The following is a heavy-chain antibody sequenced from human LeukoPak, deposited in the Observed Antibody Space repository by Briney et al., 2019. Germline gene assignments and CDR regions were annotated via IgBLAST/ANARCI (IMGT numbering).Heavy chain of an antibody. D-gene: IGHD5-18*01. CDR1: GGSITNYY. Sequence: SETLSLTCTVSGGSITNYYWTWIRQPPGKGLEWIGYIHYSGSTNYNPSLKSRVTISVDTSKNQFSLKLSSVTAADTAVYYCASGGYSYGYVHWGQGTLVTVSS. CDR3: ASGGYSYGYVH. CDR2: IHYSGST. V-gene: IGHV4-59*01. J-gene: IGHJ4*02.